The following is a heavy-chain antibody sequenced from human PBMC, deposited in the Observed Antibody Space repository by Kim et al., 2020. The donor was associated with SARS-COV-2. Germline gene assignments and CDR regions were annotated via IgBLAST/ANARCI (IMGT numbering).Heavy chain of an antibody. CDR3: ARHPPDYREGFPFDY. J-gene: IGHJ4*01. Sequence: SETLSLTCAVSGVSISSTSYYWGWIRQPPGKGLEWIGCIYPSGSTYYNPSLKSRVTISVDTSKNQFSVKLSSVTAADTAVYYCARHPPDYREGFPFDYWG. D-gene: IGHD4-17*01. CDR1: GVSISSTSYY. CDR2: IYPSGST. V-gene: IGHV4-39*01.